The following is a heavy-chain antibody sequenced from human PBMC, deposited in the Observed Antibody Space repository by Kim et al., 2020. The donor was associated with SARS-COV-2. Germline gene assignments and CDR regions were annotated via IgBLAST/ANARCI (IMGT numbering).Heavy chain of an antibody. Sequence: GGSLRLSCAAAGFTFSSYSMNWVRQAPGKWLEWVSYISSSSSTIYYADPVKGRFTISRDNAKNSLYLQMNSLRAEDTAVYYCARDGVSVIAAAGTDYYYYGMDVLGQGTTVTVSS. CDR2: ISSSSSTI. CDR3: ARDGVSVIAAAGTDYYYYGMDV. J-gene: IGHJ6*02. V-gene: IGHV3-48*01. CDR1: GFTFSSYS. D-gene: IGHD6-13*01.